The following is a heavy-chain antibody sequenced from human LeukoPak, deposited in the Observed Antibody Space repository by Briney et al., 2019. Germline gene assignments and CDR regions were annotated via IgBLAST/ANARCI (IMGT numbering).Heavy chain of an antibody. CDR1: GYTFTSYD. D-gene: IGHD5-18*01. Sequence: ASVKVSCKASGYTFTSYDINWVRQATGQGLEWMGWMNPNSGNTGYAQKFQGRVTMTRNTSISTAYMELSSLRSEDTAVYYCAKERGYSYGPLADWGQGTLVTVSS. CDR3: AKERGYSYGPLAD. CDR2: MNPNSGNT. V-gene: IGHV1-8*01. J-gene: IGHJ4*02.